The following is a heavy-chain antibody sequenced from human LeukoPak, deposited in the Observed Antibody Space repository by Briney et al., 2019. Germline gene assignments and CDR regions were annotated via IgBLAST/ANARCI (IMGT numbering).Heavy chain of an antibody. D-gene: IGHD2-2*01. J-gene: IGHJ5*02. CDR1: GGSITSGGYY. V-gene: IGHV4-30-2*01. CDR2: IYHSGST. CDR3: ARVEGYSSSTSCYWFDP. Sequence: PSQTLSLTCTVSGGSITSGGYYWSWIRQPPGKCLESIGYIYHSGSTYYNPSLKSRVTISVDRSKNQFSLKLSSVTAADTAAYYCARVEGYSSSTSCYWFDPWGQGTLVTVSS.